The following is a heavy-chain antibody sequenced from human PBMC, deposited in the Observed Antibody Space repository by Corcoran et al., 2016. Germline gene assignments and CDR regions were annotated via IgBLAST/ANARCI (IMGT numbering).Heavy chain of an antibody. D-gene: IGHD6-19*01. CDR2: INPSGGGT. CDR1: GSTFTNYY. Sequence: QVQLVQSGAEVKKPGASVKVSCKASGSTFTNYYMHWVRQAPGQGLEWMGIINPSGGGTSYAQKFQGRVTMTRDTSTSTRYMELSSLRSEDTARYYGACGETSGWDYYFDYWGQGTLVTVAS. V-gene: IGHV1-46*01. CDR3: ACGETSGWDYYFDY. J-gene: IGHJ4*02.